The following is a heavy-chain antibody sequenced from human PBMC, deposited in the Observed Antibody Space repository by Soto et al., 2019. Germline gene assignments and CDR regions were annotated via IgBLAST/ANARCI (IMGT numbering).Heavy chain of an antibody. Sequence: GGSLSLSCAASGFTFSSYAMSWVRQAPGKGLEWVSAISGSGGSTYYADSVKGRFTISRDNSKNTLYLQMNSLRAEDTAVYYCAKDTQQWLVPFDYWGQGTLVTVSS. J-gene: IGHJ4*02. V-gene: IGHV3-23*01. CDR2: ISGSGGST. CDR3: AKDTQQWLVPFDY. D-gene: IGHD6-19*01. CDR1: GFTFSSYA.